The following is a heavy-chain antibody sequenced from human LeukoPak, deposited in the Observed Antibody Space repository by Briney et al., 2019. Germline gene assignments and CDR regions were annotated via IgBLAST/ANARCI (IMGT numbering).Heavy chain of an antibody. CDR3: ARDSVDSSGSFYFDY. CDR1: GGXXXGYY. Sequence: GGXXXGYYWGWIRQPPGKGREWSGYIYYSGSSNYNPSLKSRVTISVDTSKNQFSLKLSSVTAADTAVYYCARDSVDSSGSFYFDYWGQGTLVTVSS. D-gene: IGHD3-22*01. V-gene: IGHV4-59*01. J-gene: IGHJ4*02. CDR2: IYYSGSS.